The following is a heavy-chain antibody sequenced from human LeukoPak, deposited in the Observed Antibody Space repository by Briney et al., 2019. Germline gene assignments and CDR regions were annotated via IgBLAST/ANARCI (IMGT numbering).Heavy chain of an antibody. Sequence: KFQGRVTMTRNTSISTAYMELSSLRSEDTAVYYCARGPYSSSWPNWFDPWGQGTLVTVSS. J-gene: IGHJ5*02. D-gene: IGHD6-13*01. V-gene: IGHV1-8*01. CDR3: ARGPYSSSWPNWFDP.